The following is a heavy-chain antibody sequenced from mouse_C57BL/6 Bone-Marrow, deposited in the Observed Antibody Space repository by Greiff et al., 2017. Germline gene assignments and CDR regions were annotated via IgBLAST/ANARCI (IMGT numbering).Heavy chain of an antibody. CDR2: ILPGSGST. J-gene: IGHJ1*03. Sequence: QVQLQQSGAELMKPGASVKLSCKATGYTFTGYWIEWVKQRPGHGLEWIGEILPGSGSTNYNEKFKGKATFTADTSSNTAYMQLSSLTTEDSAIYYCARGASLYYGSSYWYFDVWGTGTTVTVAS. CDR1: GYTFTGYW. V-gene: IGHV1-9*01. CDR3: ARGASLYYGSSYWYFDV. D-gene: IGHD1-1*01.